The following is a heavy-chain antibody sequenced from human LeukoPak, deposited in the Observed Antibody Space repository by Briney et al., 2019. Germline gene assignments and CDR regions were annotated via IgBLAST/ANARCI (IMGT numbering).Heavy chain of an antibody. V-gene: IGHV3-74*01. J-gene: IGHJ1*01. CDR2: INSDGSST. Sequence: GGSLRLSCAASGFTFSSYWMHWVRQAPGKGLVWVSRINSDGSSTNYADSVKGRFTISRDNAKNTLCLQMNSLRAEDTAVYFCARGAGSYYGYFQSWGQGTLVTVSS. CDR1: GFTFSSYW. D-gene: IGHD1-26*01. CDR3: ARGAGSYYGYFQS.